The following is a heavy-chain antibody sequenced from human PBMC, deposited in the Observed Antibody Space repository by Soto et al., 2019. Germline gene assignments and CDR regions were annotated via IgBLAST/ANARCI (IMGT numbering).Heavy chain of an antibody. CDR1: GGTFNNYA. Sequence: SVKVSCKASGGTFNNYAISWVRQAPGQGLEWMGGIIPLFGTTNYAQKFQGRVTITADESTSTAYMELSSLRSEDTAFYYCARPRSHYYDRSAERAFDIWGQGTMVTVSS. J-gene: IGHJ3*02. CDR3: ARPRSHYYDRSAERAFDI. V-gene: IGHV1-69*13. CDR2: IIPLFGTT. D-gene: IGHD3-22*01.